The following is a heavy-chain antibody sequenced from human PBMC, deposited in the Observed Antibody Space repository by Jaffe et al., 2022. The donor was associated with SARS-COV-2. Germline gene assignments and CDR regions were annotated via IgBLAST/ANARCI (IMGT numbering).Heavy chain of an antibody. Sequence: QVQLQQWGAGLLKPSETLSLTCAVYGGSFSGYYWSWIRQPPGKGLEWIGEINHSGSTNYNPSLKSRVTISVDTSKNQFSLKLSSVTAADTAVYYCARGPLGDYVWGSYRYRFDYWGQGTLVTVSS. D-gene: IGHD3-16*02. CDR2: INHSGST. CDR1: GGSFSGYY. J-gene: IGHJ4*02. V-gene: IGHV4-34*01. CDR3: ARGPLGDYVWGSYRYRFDY.